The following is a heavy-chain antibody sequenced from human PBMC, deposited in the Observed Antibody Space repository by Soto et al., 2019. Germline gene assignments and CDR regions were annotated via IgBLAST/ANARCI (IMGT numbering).Heavy chain of an antibody. CDR3: XXXXXXXXXTSDFNY. J-gene: IGHJ4*02. Sequence: VQLVESGGGVVQPGRSLRLSCAASGFTFSDYAMHWVRQAPGKGLEWVAVVSHDGRNTHYADSVKGRFTISRDSSKXXXXXXXXXXXXXXXXXXXXXXXXXXXXXTSDFNYWGQGALVTVS. V-gene: IGHV3-30*03. CDR2: VSHDGRNT. CDR1: GFTFSDYA.